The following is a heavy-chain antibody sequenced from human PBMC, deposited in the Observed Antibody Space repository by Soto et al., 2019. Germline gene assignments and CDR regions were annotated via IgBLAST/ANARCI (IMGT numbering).Heavy chain of an antibody. CDR1: GGTFSSYA. Sequence: QVQLVQSGAEVKKPGSSVKVSCKASGGTFSSYAISWVRQAPGQGLEWMGGIIPIFGTANYAQKFQGRVTITADESTSTAYMELSSLRSEDTGVDYCAREGRTGTTSYYYGMDVWGQGTTVTVSS. CDR3: AREGRTGTTSYYYGMDV. V-gene: IGHV1-69*12. CDR2: IIPIFGTA. J-gene: IGHJ6*02. D-gene: IGHD1-7*01.